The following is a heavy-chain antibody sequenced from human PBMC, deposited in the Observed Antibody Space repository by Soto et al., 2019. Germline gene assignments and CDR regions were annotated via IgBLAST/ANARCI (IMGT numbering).Heavy chain of an antibody. Sequence: SSVKVSCKAFGGFFSNFGISWVRQAPGQGLEWMGGIVPVFGRPNYAQRFRGRLTITADESTSTGYMELISLRSDDTAVYYCAREGSGYNFWGQGTQVTVSS. CDR3: AREGSGYNF. V-gene: IGHV1-69*13. CDR1: GGFFSNFG. CDR2: IVPVFGRP. J-gene: IGHJ4*02. D-gene: IGHD5-12*01.